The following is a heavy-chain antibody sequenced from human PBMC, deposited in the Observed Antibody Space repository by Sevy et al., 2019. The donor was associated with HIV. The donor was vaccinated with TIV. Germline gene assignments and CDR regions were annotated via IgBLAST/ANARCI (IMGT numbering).Heavy chain of an antibody. CDR2: ISASGDST. J-gene: IGHJ4*02. CDR1: GFTFSSYA. CDR3: AKARRGEDSGGYYSHFDY. V-gene: IGHV3-23*01. D-gene: IGHD3-22*01. Sequence: GGSLRLSCAASGFTFSSYAMTWVRQAPGKELEWVSTISASGDSTYYADSVKGRFTFSRDSSRNTLYLQMNSLRAEDTAVYYCAKARRGEDSGGYYSHFDYWGQGTLVTVSS.